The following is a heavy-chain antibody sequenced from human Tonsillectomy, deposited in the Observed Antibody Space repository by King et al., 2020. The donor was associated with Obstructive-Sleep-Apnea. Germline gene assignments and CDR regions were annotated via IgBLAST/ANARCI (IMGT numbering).Heavy chain of an antibody. CDR2: ISSSSSTI. V-gene: IGHV3-48*01. D-gene: IGHD3-10*01. CDR3: ARDGLWFGDY. J-gene: IGHJ4*02. Sequence: VQLVESGGGLVQPGGSLRLSCVASGLTFSSQSMNWVRQAPGKGLEWVSYISSSSSTIYYADAVKGRFTISRDNAKNSLYLQMSSLRAEDTAVYYWARDGLWFGDYWGQGSLVTVSS. CDR1: GLTFSSQS.